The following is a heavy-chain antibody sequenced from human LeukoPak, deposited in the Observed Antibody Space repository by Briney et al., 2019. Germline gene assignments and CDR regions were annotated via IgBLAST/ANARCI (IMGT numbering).Heavy chain of an antibody. Sequence: PGGSLRLSCAAFGFTFSSYGMHWVRQAPGKGLEWVAVVWYDGSNKYYVDSVKGRFTISRDNSKNTLYLQMNSLRAEDTAVYYCARSTEVAGTSDYWGQGTLVTVSS. CDR2: VWYDGSNK. CDR1: GFTFSSYG. V-gene: IGHV3-33*01. CDR3: ARSTEVAGTSDY. D-gene: IGHD6-19*01. J-gene: IGHJ4*02.